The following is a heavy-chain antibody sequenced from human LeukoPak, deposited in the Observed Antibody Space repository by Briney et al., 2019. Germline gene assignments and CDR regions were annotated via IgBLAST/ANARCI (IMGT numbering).Heavy chain of an antibody. J-gene: IGHJ4*02. D-gene: IGHD3-10*01. CDR2: IYTSGTT. V-gene: IGHV4-4*07. Sequence: PSETLPLTCTVSAGSISNYFWSWIRQPAGKGLEWIGRIYTSGTTNYSPSLKSRVTMSVDTSTNQSSLKLTSVTAADTAVYYCARENDSGSRGLDFWGQGTLVTVSS. CDR3: ARENDSGSRGLDF. CDR1: AGSISNYF.